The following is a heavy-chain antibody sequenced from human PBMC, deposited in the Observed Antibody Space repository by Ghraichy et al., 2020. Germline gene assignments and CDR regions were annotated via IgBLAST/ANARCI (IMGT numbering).Heavy chain of an antibody. CDR3: ARDRTEPNFGD. V-gene: IGHV3-48*02. Sequence: LSLTCAASGFSFGGYSMNWVRQAPGKGLEWLSYISSASNATRYADSVKGRFTISRDNAKNSLYLQMNSLREEDTAVYYCARDRTEPNFGDWGQGTQVTVSS. CDR1: GFSFGGYS. J-gene: IGHJ4*02. CDR2: ISSASNAT. D-gene: IGHD1-14*01.